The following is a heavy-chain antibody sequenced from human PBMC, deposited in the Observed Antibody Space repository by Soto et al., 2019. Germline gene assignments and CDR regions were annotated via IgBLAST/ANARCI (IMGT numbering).Heavy chain of an antibody. CDR2: INPILRMS. CDR3: ASSYGSGYRAFDY. Sequence: QVQLVQSGAEVKKPGSSVKVSCTASGDTFSFYSINWVRQAPGLGLEWMGRINPILRMSNYAQRFQGRVTMTADKSTSTAYMELSSLRSEDTAMYYCASSYGSGYRAFDYWGQGALVTVSS. D-gene: IGHD3-10*01. J-gene: IGHJ4*02. CDR1: GDTFSFYS. V-gene: IGHV1-69*02.